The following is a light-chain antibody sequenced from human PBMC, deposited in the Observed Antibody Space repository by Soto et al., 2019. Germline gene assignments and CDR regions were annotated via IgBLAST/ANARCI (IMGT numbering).Light chain of an antibody. Sequence: EIVLTQSPGTLSLSPGARAPLSCGASQSVTSNYLAWYQQKPGQAPRLLIFGASTRATGIPDRFSGSGSGTDFTLTISRLEPEDFAVYYCQHYYTSYTTFGQGTKVDNK. CDR1: QSVTSNY. V-gene: IGKV3-20*01. CDR2: GAS. CDR3: QHYYTSYTT. J-gene: IGKJ1*01.